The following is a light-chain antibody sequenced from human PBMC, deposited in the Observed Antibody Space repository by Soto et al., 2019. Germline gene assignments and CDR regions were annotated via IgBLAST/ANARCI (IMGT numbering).Light chain of an antibody. Sequence: ENVLTQSPATLSLSPGERATLSCRASQSVSRYLAWYQQKPGQAPTLLIYDASNRATGIPARFSGSGSGTDFTLTISSLEPEDFAVYYCQQRSNWPPITFGQGTRLEIK. CDR3: QQRSNWPPIT. J-gene: IGKJ5*01. V-gene: IGKV3-11*01. CDR1: QSVSRY. CDR2: DAS.